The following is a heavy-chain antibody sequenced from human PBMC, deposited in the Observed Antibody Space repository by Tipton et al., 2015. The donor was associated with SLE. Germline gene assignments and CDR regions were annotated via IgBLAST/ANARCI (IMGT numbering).Heavy chain of an antibody. Sequence: TLSLTCTVSGASVSSFCWNWIRQSPGKGLEWIACVCNSVSTNYDPSLKSRGTISVDTSKNHFSLELTSVTAADTAVYYCARDPGMSRYLDGRYFDYWGRGTQVTVSS. V-gene: IGHV4-4*08. CDR3: ARDPGMSRYLDGRYFDY. D-gene: IGHD3-9*01. CDR1: GASVSSFC. CDR2: VCNSVST. J-gene: IGHJ4*02.